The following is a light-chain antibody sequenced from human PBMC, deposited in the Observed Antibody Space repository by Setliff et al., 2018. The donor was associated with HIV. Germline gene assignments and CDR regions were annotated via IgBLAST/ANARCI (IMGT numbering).Light chain of an antibody. CDR1: NIGSKS. CDR2: YDT. CDR3: QVWDSDTDHPGVV. Sequence: SYALTQPPSVSVAPGNTARITCGANNIGSKSVHWYQQKPGQAPVLVIFYDTDRPSGIPERFSDSNSGNTATLTLSRVEAGDEADYYCQVWDSDTDHPGVVFGGGTQLTVL. V-gene: IGLV3-21*04. J-gene: IGLJ3*02.